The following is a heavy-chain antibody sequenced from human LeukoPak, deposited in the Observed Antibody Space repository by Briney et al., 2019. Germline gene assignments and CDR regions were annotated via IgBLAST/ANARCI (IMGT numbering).Heavy chain of an antibody. CDR3: ARESEQQLVNYYVDV. CDR1: GFTFSDYY. Sequence: PGGSLRLSCAASGFTFSDYYMSWIRQAPGKGLEWVSYISSSGSTIYYADSVKGRFTISRDNAKNSLYLQMNSLRAEDTAVYYCARESEQQLVNYYVDVWGKGTTVTVSS. D-gene: IGHD6-13*01. J-gene: IGHJ6*03. CDR2: ISSSGSTI. V-gene: IGHV3-11*04.